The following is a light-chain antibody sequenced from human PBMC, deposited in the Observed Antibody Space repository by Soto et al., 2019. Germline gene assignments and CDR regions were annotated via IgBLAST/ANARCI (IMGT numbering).Light chain of an antibody. CDR2: GAS. CDR1: QSVSSN. Sequence: EIVMTQSPATLSVSPGERATLSCRASQSVSSNLAWYQQKPGQAPRLLIYGASSRATGIPARFSGSGSGTEFTLTISSLQSEDFAVYYCQQYNNWSPCNFGGGTKVEIK. J-gene: IGKJ4*01. V-gene: IGKV3-15*01. CDR3: QQYNNWSPCN.